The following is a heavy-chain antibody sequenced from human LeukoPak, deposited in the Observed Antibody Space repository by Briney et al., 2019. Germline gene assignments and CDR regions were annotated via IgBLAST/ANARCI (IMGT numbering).Heavy chain of an antibody. Sequence: GGSLRLSCAASGFTFSSLWMHWVRQAPGKGLVWVSRINSDGSSTSYADSVKGRFTISRDNAKNTLYLQMNSLRAEDTAVYYCARANLYWSSGLQLNDYWGQGTLVTVSS. CDR3: ARANLYWSSGLQLNDY. J-gene: IGHJ4*02. CDR1: GFTFSSLW. D-gene: IGHD5-24*01. V-gene: IGHV3-74*01. CDR2: INSDGSST.